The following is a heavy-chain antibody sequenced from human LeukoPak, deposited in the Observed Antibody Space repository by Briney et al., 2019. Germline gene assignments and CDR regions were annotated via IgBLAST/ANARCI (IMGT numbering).Heavy chain of an antibody. CDR3: ATLTGGDDAFDI. CDR2: IYYTGSS. D-gene: IGHD4-23*01. V-gene: IGHV4-39*07. Sequence: PSETLSLTCSVSGGAISSSDDYWGFVRQTPGKGLEWMGSIYYTGSSHYNPSLRSRATISVDTSKNQFSLKLNSVTPADTAVYYCATLTGGDDAFDIWGQGTMVTVSS. CDR1: GGAISSSDDY. J-gene: IGHJ3*02.